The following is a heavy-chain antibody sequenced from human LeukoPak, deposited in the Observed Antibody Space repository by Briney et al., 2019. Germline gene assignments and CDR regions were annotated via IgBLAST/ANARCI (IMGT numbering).Heavy chain of an antibody. V-gene: IGHV1-18*01. CDR2: INTYNGNT. CDR1: GYTFTSYG. Sequence: ASVKVSCKASGYTFTSYGINWVRQAPGQGLEWMGWINTYNGNTNYTQKFQGRVTMTTDTSTSTAYMGLRSLRSDDTAVYYCARVPQWLEYFQHWGQGTLVTVSS. D-gene: IGHD6-19*01. CDR3: ARVPQWLEYFQH. J-gene: IGHJ1*01.